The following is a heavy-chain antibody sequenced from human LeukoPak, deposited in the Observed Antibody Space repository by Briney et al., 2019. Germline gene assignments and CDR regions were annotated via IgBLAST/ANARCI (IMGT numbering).Heavy chain of an antibody. CDR2: IIPIFGTA. D-gene: IGHD5-18*01. J-gene: IGHJ4*02. Sequence: SAKVSCKASGGTFSSYAISWVRQAPGQGLEWMGGIIPIFGTANYAQKFQGRVTITTDESTSTAYMELSSLRSEDTAVYYCAREREYSPRKYYFDYWGQGTLVTVSS. V-gene: IGHV1-69*05. CDR1: GGTFSSYA. CDR3: AREREYSPRKYYFDY.